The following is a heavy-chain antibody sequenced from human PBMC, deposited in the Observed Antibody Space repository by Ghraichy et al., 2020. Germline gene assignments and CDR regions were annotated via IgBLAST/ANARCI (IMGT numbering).Heavy chain of an antibody. J-gene: IGHJ4*02. CDR3: ARDGYGDYFDY. CDR1: GGSISSGGYS. V-gene: IGHV4-30-2*01. D-gene: IGHD4-17*01. CDR2: IYHSGTT. Sequence: SETLSLTCTVSGGSISSGGYSWSWIRQPPGKGLEWIGYIYHSGTTYYNPSLKSRVTISVDRSKNQFSLKLSSVTAADTAVYYCARDGYGDYFDYWGQGTLVTVSS.